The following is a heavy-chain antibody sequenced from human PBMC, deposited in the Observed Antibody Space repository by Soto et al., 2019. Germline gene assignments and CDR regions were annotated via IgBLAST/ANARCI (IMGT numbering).Heavy chain of an antibody. CDR3: IRGPRPSSVGTGAF. J-gene: IGHJ4*02. V-gene: IGHV3-74*01. CDR1: GFVFNMYW. CDR2: IKDDGTRT. Sequence: GGSLRLSCAASGFVFNMYWMHWVRQVPGEGPEWVTRIKDDGTRTDYADSAKGRFTISRDNAKDILYLQMNALRVDDTAVYYCIRGPRPSSVGTGAFWGQGTLVTASS. D-gene: IGHD3-10*01.